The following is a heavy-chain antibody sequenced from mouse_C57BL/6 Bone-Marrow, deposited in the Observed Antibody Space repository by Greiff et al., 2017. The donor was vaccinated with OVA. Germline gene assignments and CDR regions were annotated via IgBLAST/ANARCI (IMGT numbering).Heavy chain of an antibody. J-gene: IGHJ1*03. V-gene: IGHV5-4*01. Sequence: EVHLVESGGGLVKPGGSLKLSCAASGFTFSSYAMSWVRQTPEKRLEWVATISDGGSYTYYPDNVKGRFTISRDNAKNNLYLQMSHLKSEDTAMYYCARGDDYDGYWYFDVWGTGTTVTVSS. D-gene: IGHD2-4*01. CDR2: ISDGGSYT. CDR3: ARGDDYDGYWYFDV. CDR1: GFTFSSYA.